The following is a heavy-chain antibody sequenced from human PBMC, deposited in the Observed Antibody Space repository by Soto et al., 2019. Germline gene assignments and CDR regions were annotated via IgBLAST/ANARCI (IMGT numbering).Heavy chain of an antibody. CDR2: IYYSGST. D-gene: IGHD5-12*01. CDR1: GGSISSYY. V-gene: IGHV4-59*08. CDR3: ARHYSGHASFDY. J-gene: IGHJ4*02. Sequence: QVQLQESGPGLVKPSETLSLTCTVSGGSISSYYWSWIRQPPWKGLEWIGYIYYSGSTNYHPSLKSRVTISVDTSKNQFSLKLSSVTAADSAVYYCARHYSGHASFDYWGQGTLVTVSS.